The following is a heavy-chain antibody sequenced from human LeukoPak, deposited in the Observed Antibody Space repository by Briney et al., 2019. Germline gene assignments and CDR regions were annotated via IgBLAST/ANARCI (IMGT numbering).Heavy chain of an antibody. CDR1: GYSFTSYW. CDR3: ARNPGYSSSWYWFDP. Sequence: GESLKISYKGSGYSFTSYWIGWVHQMPGKGLEWMGIIYPGDSDTRYSPSFQGQVTISADKSISTAYLQWSSLKASDTAMYYCARNPGYSSSWYWFDPWGQGTLVTVSS. CDR2: IYPGDSDT. J-gene: IGHJ5*02. D-gene: IGHD6-13*01. V-gene: IGHV5-51*07.